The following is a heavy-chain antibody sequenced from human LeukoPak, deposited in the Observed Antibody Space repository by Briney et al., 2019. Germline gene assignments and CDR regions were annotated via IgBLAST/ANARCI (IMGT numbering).Heavy chain of an antibody. D-gene: IGHD6-19*01. Sequence: GGSLRLXCAASGFTFSSYGMHWVRQAPGKGLEWVAVIWYDGSNKYYADSVKGRFTISRDNSKNTLYLQMNSLRAEDTAVYYCAKEAIAVAGSQPFDYWGQGTLVTVSS. CDR3: AKEAIAVAGSQPFDY. CDR2: IWYDGSNK. J-gene: IGHJ4*02. V-gene: IGHV3-33*06. CDR1: GFTFSSYG.